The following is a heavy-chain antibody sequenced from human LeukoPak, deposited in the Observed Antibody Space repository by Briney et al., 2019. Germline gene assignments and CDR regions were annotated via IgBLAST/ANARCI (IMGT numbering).Heavy chain of an antibody. CDR2: IYPGDSDT. V-gene: IGHV5-51*01. D-gene: IGHD5-12*01. J-gene: IGHJ4*02. CDR3: ARQYSGYDQPFDY. CDR1: GYTFTSYG. Sequence: ASVKVSCKASGYTFTSYGISWVRQAPGQGLEWMGIIYPGDSDTRYSPSFQGQVTISADKSISTAYLQWSSLKASDTAMYYCARQYSGYDQPFDYWGQGTLVTVSS.